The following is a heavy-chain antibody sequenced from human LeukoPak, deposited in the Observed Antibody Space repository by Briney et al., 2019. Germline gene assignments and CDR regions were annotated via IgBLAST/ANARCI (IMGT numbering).Heavy chain of an antibody. CDR2: IYYSGST. V-gene: IGHV4-39*07. D-gene: IGHD4-23*01. Sequence: PSETLSLTCTVSGGSISSSSYYWGWIRQPPGKGLEWIGSIYYSGSTYYNPSLKSRVTISVDTSKNQFSLKLSSVTAADTAVYYCARDSRTMTVVTPHDAFDIWGQGTMVTVSS. J-gene: IGHJ3*02. CDR1: GGSISSSSYY. CDR3: ARDSRTMTVVTPHDAFDI.